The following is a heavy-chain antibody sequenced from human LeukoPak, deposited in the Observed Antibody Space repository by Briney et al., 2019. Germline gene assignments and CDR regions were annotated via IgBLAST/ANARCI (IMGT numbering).Heavy chain of an antibody. J-gene: IGHJ5*02. CDR2: INHSGST. CDR1: GGSFSGYY. V-gene: IGHV4-34*01. CDR3: AISTVTTIGWFDP. Sequence: PSETLSLTCAVYGGSFSGYYWSWIRQPPGKGLEWIGEINHSGSTNYNPSLKSRVTISVDTSKNQFSLKLSSVTAADTAVYYCAISTVTTIGWFDPWGQGTLATVSS. D-gene: IGHD4-17*01.